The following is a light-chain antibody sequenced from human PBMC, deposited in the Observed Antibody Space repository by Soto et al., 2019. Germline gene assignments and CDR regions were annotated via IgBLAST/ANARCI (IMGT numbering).Light chain of an antibody. CDR1: QSVSSSY. CDR3: LQYGNSPFT. V-gene: IGKV3-20*01. J-gene: IGKJ3*01. CDR2: GAS. Sequence: EIVLTQSPGTLSSSPGERATLSCRASQSVSSSYLAWYQQKPGQTPRLLIYGASSRATGIPDRFSGSGSGTDFTLTISRLEPEDFAVYYCLQYGNSPFTFGPGTKVDVK.